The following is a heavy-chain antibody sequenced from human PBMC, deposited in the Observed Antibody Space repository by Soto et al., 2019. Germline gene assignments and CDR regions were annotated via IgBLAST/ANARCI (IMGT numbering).Heavy chain of an antibody. Sequence: QITLKESGPTLVKPTQTLTLTCTFSGFSLTTSGVGVGWIRQPPGKALEWLALIFWDDDKRYSPSLKSRLTITKDTSKFQVVLTMTIMDPVDTATYCCHSSSGSRSFDCWAEGTLVTVSS. J-gene: IGHJ4*02. CDR1: GFSLTTSGVG. D-gene: IGHD3-22*01. V-gene: IGHV2-5*02. CDR2: IFWDDDK. CDR3: HSSSGSRSFDC.